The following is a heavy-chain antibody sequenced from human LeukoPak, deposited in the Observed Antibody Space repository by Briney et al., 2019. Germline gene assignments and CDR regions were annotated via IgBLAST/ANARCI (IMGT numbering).Heavy chain of an antibody. CDR1: GGSISSGGYY. J-gene: IGHJ4*02. CDR3: ARVSYDYVWGSYQHFDY. Sequence: SETLSLTCTVSGGSISSGGYYWSWIRQPPGKGLEWIGYIYYSGSTNYNPSLKSRVTISVDTSKNQFSLKLSSVTAADTAVYYCARVSYDYVWGSYQHFDYWGQGTLVTVSS. D-gene: IGHD3-16*02. CDR2: IYYSGST. V-gene: IGHV4-61*08.